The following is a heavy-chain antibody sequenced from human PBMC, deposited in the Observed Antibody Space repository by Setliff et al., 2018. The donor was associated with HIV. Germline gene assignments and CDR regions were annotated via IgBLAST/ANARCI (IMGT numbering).Heavy chain of an antibody. CDR1: GGSFNGYS. D-gene: IGHD6-13*01. J-gene: IGHJ4*02. V-gene: IGHV4-34*01. CDR3: ARESPSSSWFYFDF. Sequence: SETLSLTCAVYGGSFNGYSWTWIRQPPGKGLEWIGEIDHRGRPKYNPSLNSRVTMSVDKSRNQFSLKVSSVTAADTAVYYCARESPSSSWFYFDFWGQGTLVTVSS. CDR2: IDHRGRP.